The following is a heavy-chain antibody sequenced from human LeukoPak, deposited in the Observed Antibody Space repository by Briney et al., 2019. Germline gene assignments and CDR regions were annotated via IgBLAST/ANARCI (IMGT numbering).Heavy chain of an antibody. J-gene: IGHJ4*02. V-gene: IGHV4-59*08. CDR3: ARSRYGSGTHLYYFDY. D-gene: IGHD3-10*01. Sequence: PSETLTLSCTVSGGAISSYCWSWIRQPPGKGLEWIAYFYYSGSTNYNPSLKSRVTISGDTSKNQFSLKLTSVTAADTAVYYCARSRYGSGTHLYYFDYWGGGT. CDR2: FYYSGST. CDR1: GGAISSYC.